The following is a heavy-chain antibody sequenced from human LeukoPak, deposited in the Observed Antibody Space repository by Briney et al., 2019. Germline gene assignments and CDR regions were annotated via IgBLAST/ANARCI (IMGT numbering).Heavy chain of an antibody. CDR1: GGTFSSYA. CDR2: IIPIFGTA. CDR3: ARDSGSLAGTGVFDY. Sequence: ASVKVSCKASGGTFSSYAISWVRQAPGQGLEWMGGIIPIFGTANYAQKFQGRVTITADKSTSTAYMELSSLRSEDTAVYYCARDSGSLAGTGVFDYWGQGTLVTVSS. D-gene: IGHD1-26*01. V-gene: IGHV1-69*06. J-gene: IGHJ4*02.